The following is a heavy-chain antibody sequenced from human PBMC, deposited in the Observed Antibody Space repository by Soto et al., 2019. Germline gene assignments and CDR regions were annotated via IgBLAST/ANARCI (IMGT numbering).Heavy chain of an antibody. D-gene: IGHD6-19*01. CDR3: ARSGYSSGWYHWYLDF. CDR1: GYTFTNYG. V-gene: IGHV1-3*01. Sequence: QVQLVQSGAEVKKPGASVKVSCKASGYTFTNYGIHWVRQAPGQRLEWMGWINSGSGNTKYSQKLQGRVTINRDTSASTAYMELSSLRSEDTAVYYCARSGYSSGWYHWYLDFWGRGTLVTVSS. CDR2: INSGSGNT. J-gene: IGHJ2*01.